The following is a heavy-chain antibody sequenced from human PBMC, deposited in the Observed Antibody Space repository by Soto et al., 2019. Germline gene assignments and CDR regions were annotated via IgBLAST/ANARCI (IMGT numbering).Heavy chain of an antibody. D-gene: IGHD3-22*01. Sequence: SVKVSCKASGGTFSSYAISWVRQAPGQGLGWMGGIIPIFGTANYAQKFQGRVTITADKSTSTAYMELSSLRSEDTAVYYCASGYDSSGSLDYWGQGTLVTVSS. J-gene: IGHJ4*02. CDR1: GGTFSSYA. CDR2: IIPIFGTA. CDR3: ASGYDSSGSLDY. V-gene: IGHV1-69*06.